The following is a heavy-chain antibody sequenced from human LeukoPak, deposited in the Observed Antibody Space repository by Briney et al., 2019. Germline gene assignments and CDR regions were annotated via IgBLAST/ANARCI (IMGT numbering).Heavy chain of an antibody. CDR2: IYGTVSTRYNPSL. D-gene: IGHD1-26*01. V-gene: IGHV4-61*02. CDR1: GGSINSGDYY. Sequence: SETLSLTCSVSGGSINSGDYYWSWVRQPAGKGLEWIGRIYGTVSTRYNPSLQYNPSLKSRVSISKDTSRNQFSLNLNSVTAADTGIYYCARDRQEGGMRVSSFESWGQGTPVTVSS. J-gene: IGHJ4*02. CDR3: ARDRQEGGMRVSSFES.